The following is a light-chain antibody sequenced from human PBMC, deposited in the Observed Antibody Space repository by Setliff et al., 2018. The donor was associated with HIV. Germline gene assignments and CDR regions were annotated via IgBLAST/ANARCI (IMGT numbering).Light chain of an antibody. V-gene: IGLV2-8*01. J-gene: IGLJ2*01. Sequence: QSALTQPPSASGSPGQSVTISCTGTSSDVGTYDYVSWYQQHPGKAPKLMMSEVTKRPSGVPDRFSGSKSGNTASLTVSGLQVEDEADYYCTSYAGSNNFVVFGGGTKVTVL. CDR3: TSYAGSNNFVV. CDR1: SSDVGTYDY. CDR2: EVT.